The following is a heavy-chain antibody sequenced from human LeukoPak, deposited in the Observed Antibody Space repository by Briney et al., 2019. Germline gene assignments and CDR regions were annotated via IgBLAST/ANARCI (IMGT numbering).Heavy chain of an antibody. CDR1: GFTFSSYS. J-gene: IGHJ4*02. V-gene: IGHV3-21*01. D-gene: IGHD2-15*01. CDR2: ISSSSSYI. CDR3: ARSLLLYCSGGSCYSLDY. Sequence: PGGSLRLSCAASGFTFSSYSMNWVRQAPGKGLEWVSSISSSSSYIYYADSVKGRFTISRDNAKNSLYLQMNSLRAEDTAVYYCARSLLLYCSGGSCYSLDYWGQGTLVTVSS.